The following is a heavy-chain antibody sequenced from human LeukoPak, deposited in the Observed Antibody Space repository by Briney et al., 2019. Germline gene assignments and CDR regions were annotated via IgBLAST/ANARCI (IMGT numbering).Heavy chain of an antibody. CDR3: STSPGDESDF. D-gene: IGHD2-21*01. J-gene: IGHJ4*02. CDR2: IKSKTDGGTT. Sequence: KPGGSLRLSCAASGFNFQYAWMTWVRQAPGKGLEWVGRIKSKTDGGTTDYAAPVKGRFSISRDDSKNTLYLQMNSLKTEDTAVYYCSTSPGDESDFWGQGTLVTVSS. CDR1: GFNFQYAW. V-gene: IGHV3-15*01.